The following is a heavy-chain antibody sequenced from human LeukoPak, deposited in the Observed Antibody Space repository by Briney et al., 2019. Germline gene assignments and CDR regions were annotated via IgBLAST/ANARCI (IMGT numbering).Heavy chain of an antibody. CDR1: GGSISSSSYY. J-gene: IGHJ4*02. V-gene: IGHV4-39*01. CDR2: TYYSGST. Sequence: SETLSLTCTVSGGSISSSSYYWGWIRQPPGKGLEWIGSTYYSGSTYYNPSLKSRVTISVDTSKNQFSLKLSSVTAADTAVYYCARQVGKYSSGWELDYWGQGTLVTVSS. D-gene: IGHD6-19*01. CDR3: ARQVGKYSSGWELDY.